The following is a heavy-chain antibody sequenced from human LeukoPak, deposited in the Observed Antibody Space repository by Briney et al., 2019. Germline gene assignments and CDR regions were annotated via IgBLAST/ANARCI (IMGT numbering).Heavy chain of an antibody. D-gene: IGHD5-12*01. V-gene: IGHV4-39*01. CDR1: GGSMSSGSSY. CDR2: IYYSGST. CDR3: ARIRGYSGYVDAFDI. J-gene: IGHJ3*02. Sequence: ASETLSLTCTVSGGSMSSGSSYWGWIRQPPGKGLEWIGTIYYSGSTYYNPSLKSRVTISADTSKNQFSLKLSSVTAADTAVYDCARIRGYSGYVDAFDIWGQGTMVTVFS.